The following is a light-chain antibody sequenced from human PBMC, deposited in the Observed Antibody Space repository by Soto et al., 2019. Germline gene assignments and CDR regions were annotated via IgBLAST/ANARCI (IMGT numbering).Light chain of an antibody. J-gene: IGKJ1*01. CDR2: FAS. Sequence: DIQMTQSPSSLSASVGDTVTITCRASQTIITYLNWYQQKPGKAPKLLIYFASTLQSGVPSRFSGSRSGTDFTLTISSLQSEDFATYYCQQTYTLPHTFGQGTKVDVK. V-gene: IGKV1-39*01. CDR1: QTIITY. CDR3: QQTYTLPHT.